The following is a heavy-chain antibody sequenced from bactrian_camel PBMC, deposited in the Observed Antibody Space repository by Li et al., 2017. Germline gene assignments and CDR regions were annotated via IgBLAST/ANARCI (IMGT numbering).Heavy chain of an antibody. Sequence: HVQLVESGGGSVQAGGSRRLSCTPSGSIYNDNCMGWIRQAPGKGHEWVASISDDSRATQYKDFLEARFTISRDNSKSTLYLQMNSLKSEDTATYYCAKELGSTLAGSGRSPGTQVTVS. J-gene: IGHJ4*01. CDR2: ISDDSRAT. V-gene: IGHV3S1*01. D-gene: IGHD6*01. CDR1: GSIYNDNC.